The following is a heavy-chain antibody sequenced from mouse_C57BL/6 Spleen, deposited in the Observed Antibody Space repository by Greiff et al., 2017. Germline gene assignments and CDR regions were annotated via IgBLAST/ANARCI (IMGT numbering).Heavy chain of an antibody. CDR2: IRSKSNNYAT. V-gene: IGHV10-1*01. Sequence: EVQLVESGGGLVQPTGSLKLSCAASGFSFNTYAMNWVRQAPGKGLEWVARIRSKSNNYATYYADSVKDRLTISRDDSESMLYLQMNNLKTEDTAMYYCVRRSDSAGYYAMDYWGQGTSVTVSS. CDR3: VRRSDSAGYYAMDY. CDR1: GFSFNTYA. D-gene: IGHD3-2*02. J-gene: IGHJ4*01.